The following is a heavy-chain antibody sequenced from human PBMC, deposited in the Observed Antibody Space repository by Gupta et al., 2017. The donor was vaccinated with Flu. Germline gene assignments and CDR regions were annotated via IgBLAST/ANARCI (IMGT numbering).Heavy chain of an antibody. CDR3: AKDGPWTASCPYYCYYMDV. V-gene: IGHV3-30*18. CDR2: IASDGSHK. CDR1: GFTFSPCG. Sequence: QMQLVESGGGVVQFGTSLSLSCAASGFTFSPCGMHSVRQAPGKGREWVADIASDGSHKDYADSVRGRFTISRDNSKNTLSLEMDSLRVEDTAVYYCAKDGPWTASCPYYCYYMDVWGKGTTVTVSS. J-gene: IGHJ6*03. D-gene: IGHD2-2*01.